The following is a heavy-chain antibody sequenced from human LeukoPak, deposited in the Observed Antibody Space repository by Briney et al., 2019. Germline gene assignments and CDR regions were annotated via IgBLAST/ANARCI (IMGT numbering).Heavy chain of an antibody. Sequence: ASVKVSCKASGYTFTSYDINWVRQATGQGLEWRGWMNPNSGNTGYAQKFQGRVTMTRNTSISTAYMELSSLRSEDTAVYYCARVRFPYSSSWYLDPRGSPNWFDPWGQGTLVTVSS. V-gene: IGHV1-8*01. CDR2: MNPNSGNT. J-gene: IGHJ5*02. CDR1: GYTFTSYD. CDR3: ARVRFPYSSSWYLDPRGSPNWFDP. D-gene: IGHD6-13*01.